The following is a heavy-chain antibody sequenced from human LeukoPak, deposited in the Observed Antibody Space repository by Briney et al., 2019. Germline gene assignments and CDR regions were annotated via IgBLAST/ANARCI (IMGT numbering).Heavy chain of an antibody. CDR3: ARDHSHDKGTWFDP. Sequence: SVKVSCKASGGTFSSYAISWVRQAPGQGLEWMGRIIPNLGIANYAQKFQGRVTITADKSTSTAYMELSSLRSEDTAVYYCARDHSHDKGTWFDPWGQGTLVTVSS. CDR2: IIPNLGIA. CDR1: GGTFSSYA. D-gene: IGHD3-22*01. J-gene: IGHJ5*02. V-gene: IGHV1-69*04.